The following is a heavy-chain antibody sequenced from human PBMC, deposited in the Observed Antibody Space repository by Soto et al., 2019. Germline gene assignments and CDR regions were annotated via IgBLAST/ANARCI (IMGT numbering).Heavy chain of an antibody. CDR2: IDSGGIT. J-gene: IGHJ6*02. CDR3: ARGGALYYYCGMDV. CDR1: EFSVSTNY. D-gene: IGHD3-16*01. Sequence: GGSLRLSCAASEFSVSTNYMTWARQAPGKGLEWVSLIDSGGITDYTDSVKGRFTMSRDSSKNTLYLEMSSLRAEDTAVYYCARGGALYYYCGMDVWGQGTTVTVYS. V-gene: IGHV3-53*01.